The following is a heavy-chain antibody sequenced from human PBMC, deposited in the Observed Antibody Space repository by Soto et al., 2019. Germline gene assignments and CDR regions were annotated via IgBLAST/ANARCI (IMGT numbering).Heavy chain of an antibody. D-gene: IGHD3-16*01. Sequence: EVQLVESGGGLVKPGGSLRLSCAASGFTFSNAWMSWVRQAPGKGLGWVGRIKSRADGGTADHAAPVKGRFAISRDDSKNTLYLQMNSLKTEDTAVYYCATLGGNLGAVDYWGQGTLVTVSS. J-gene: IGHJ4*02. V-gene: IGHV3-15*01. CDR3: ATLGGNLGAVDY. CDR2: IKSRADGGTA. CDR1: GFTFSNAW.